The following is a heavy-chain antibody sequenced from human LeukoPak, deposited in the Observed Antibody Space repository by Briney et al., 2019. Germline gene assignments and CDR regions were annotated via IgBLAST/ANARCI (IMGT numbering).Heavy chain of an antibody. CDR1: GGSLSSSSYY. Sequence: PSETLSLTCTVSGGSLSSSSYYWGWIRQPPGKGLEWIGSIYYSGSTYYNPSLKSRVTISVDTSKNQFSLKLSSVTAADTAVYYCAREPGGNWFDPWGQGTLVTVSS. V-gene: IGHV4-39*07. CDR3: AREPGGNWFDP. D-gene: IGHD3-16*01. J-gene: IGHJ5*02. CDR2: IYYSGST.